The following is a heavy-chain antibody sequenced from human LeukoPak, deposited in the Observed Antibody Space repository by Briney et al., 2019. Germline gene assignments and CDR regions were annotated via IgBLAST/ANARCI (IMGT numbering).Heavy chain of an antibody. V-gene: IGHV3-21*01. Sequence: GGSLRLSCAASGFTFSSYSMNWVRQAPGKGLEWVSSISSSSSYIYYADSVKGRFTISRDNAKNSLYLQMNSPRAEDTAVYYCARQKLIAAGDWGQGTLVTVSS. D-gene: IGHD6-13*01. CDR2: ISSSSSYI. CDR3: ARQKLIAAGD. CDR1: GFTFSSYS. J-gene: IGHJ4*02.